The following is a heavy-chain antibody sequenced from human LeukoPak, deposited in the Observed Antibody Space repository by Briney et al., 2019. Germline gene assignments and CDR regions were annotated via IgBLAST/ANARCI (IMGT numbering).Heavy chain of an antibody. J-gene: IGHJ3*02. CDR1: GFTFSSYS. V-gene: IGHV3-21*01. Sequence: GGSLRLSCAASGFTFSSYSMNWVRQAPGKGLEWVSSISSSSSYIYYADSVKGRFTISRDNAKNSLYLQMNSLRAEDTAVYYCARSMIVVVAGAFGIWGQGIMVTVSS. D-gene: IGHD3-22*01. CDR3: ARSMIVVVAGAFGI. CDR2: ISSSSSYI.